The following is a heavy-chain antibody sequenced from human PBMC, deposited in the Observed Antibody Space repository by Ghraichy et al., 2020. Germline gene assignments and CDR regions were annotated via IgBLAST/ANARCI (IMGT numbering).Heavy chain of an antibody. V-gene: IGHV3-9*01. J-gene: IGHJ4*02. CDR2: ISWNSGTI. CDR1: GFTFDDYA. Sequence: GGSLRLSCAASGFTFDDYAMHWVRQAPGKGLEWVSGISWNSGTIDYADSVKGRFTISRDNAKNSLYLQMNSLRAEDTALYYCASSREPGVAFYYWGQGTLVTVSS. CDR3: ASSREPGVAFYY. D-gene: IGHD1-14*01.